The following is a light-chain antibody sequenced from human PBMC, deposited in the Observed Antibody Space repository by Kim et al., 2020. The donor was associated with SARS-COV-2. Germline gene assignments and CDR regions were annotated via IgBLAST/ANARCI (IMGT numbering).Light chain of an antibody. Sequence: GQSIIIFCAGTINDVGAFDYFSWYQQHPGEAPKLMIDDVSKRPSGVSSRFSGSKSDNTASLTIAGLQAEDEADYYCCSHTISSTWVFGAGTQLTVL. CDR3: CSHTISSTWV. J-gene: IGLJ3*02. CDR1: INDVGAFDY. CDR2: DVS. V-gene: IGLV2-14*03.